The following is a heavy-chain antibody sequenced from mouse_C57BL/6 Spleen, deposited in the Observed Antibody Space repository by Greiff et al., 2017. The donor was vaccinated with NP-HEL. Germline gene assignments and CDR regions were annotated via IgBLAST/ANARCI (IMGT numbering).Heavy chain of an antibody. CDR1: GFTFSSYT. V-gene: IGHV5-9*01. CDR2: ISGGGGNT. D-gene: IGHD1-1*01. CDR3: ARHVLVTTVAYFDY. Sequence: EVQGVESGGGLVKPGGSLKLSCAASGFTFSSYTMSWVRQTPEKRLEWVATISGGGGNTYYPDSVKGRFTISRDNAKNTLYLQMSSLRSEDTALYYCARHVLVTTVAYFDYWGQGTTLTVSS. J-gene: IGHJ2*01.